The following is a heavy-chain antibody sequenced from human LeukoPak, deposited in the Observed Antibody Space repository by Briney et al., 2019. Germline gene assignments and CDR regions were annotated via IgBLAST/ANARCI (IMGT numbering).Heavy chain of an antibody. V-gene: IGHV4-39*07. CDR1: GGSISSTSYY. J-gene: IGHJ6*02. Sequence: PSETLSLTCTVSGGSISSTSYYWGWIRQPPGKGLEWIATIYYSGSTYYNPSLKSRVTISVDTSKNQFSLKLSSVTAADTAVYYCARVGSITTAGILIRYYAMDFWGQGATVTVSS. CDR3: ARVGSITTAGILIRYYAMDF. D-gene: IGHD6-13*01. CDR2: IYYSGST.